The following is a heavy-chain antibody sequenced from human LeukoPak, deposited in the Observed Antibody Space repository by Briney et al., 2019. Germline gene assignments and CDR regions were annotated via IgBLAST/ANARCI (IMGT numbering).Heavy chain of an antibody. CDR1: GGTFSSYA. CDR2: IIPIFGTA. V-gene: IGHV1-69*06. D-gene: IGHD5-18*01. Sequence: SVKVSCKASGGTFSSYAISWVRQAPGQGLEWMGGIIPIFGTANYAQKFQGRVTITADKSTSTAYMELSSLRSEDTAVYYCARVGIPSVYYYYYMDVWGKGTTVTISS. J-gene: IGHJ6*03. CDR3: ARVGIPSVYYYYYMDV.